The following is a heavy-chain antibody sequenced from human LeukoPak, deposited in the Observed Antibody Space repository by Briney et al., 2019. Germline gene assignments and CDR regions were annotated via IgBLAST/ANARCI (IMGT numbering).Heavy chain of an antibody. CDR1: GFTVSSNY. Sequence: GGSLRLSCAASGFTVSSNYMSWVRQAPGKGLEWVANIKQDGSEKYYVDPVKGRFTISRDNAKNSLYLQMNSLRAEDTAVYYCARASKPVLRFLEWYLPGFDYWGQGTLVTVSS. CDR3: ARASKPVLRFLEWYLPGFDY. V-gene: IGHV3-7*01. J-gene: IGHJ4*02. D-gene: IGHD3-3*01. CDR2: IKQDGSEK.